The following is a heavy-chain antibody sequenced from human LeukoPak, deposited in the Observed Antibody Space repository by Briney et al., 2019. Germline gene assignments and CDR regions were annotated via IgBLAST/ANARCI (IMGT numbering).Heavy chain of an antibody. J-gene: IGHJ6*02. CDR2: IHYSGST. Sequence: SETLSLTCTVSGGSISSYYWNWIRQAPGKGLEWIGYIHYSGSTNHNSSLKSRVTISVDTSKNQFSLKLSSVTAADTAVYYCARVRGLGTYYYYGMDVWGQGTTVTVSS. V-gene: IGHV4-59*12. CDR3: ARVRGLGTYYYYGMDV. CDR1: GGSISSYY.